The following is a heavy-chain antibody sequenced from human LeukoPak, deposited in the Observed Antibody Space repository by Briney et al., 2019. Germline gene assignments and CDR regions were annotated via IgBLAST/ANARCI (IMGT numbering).Heavy chain of an antibody. J-gene: IGHJ5*02. CDR1: GFTFSGSA. CDR2: IRSKSNSYAT. V-gene: IGHV3-73*01. Sequence: GGSLRLSCAASGFTFSGSAMHWVRQASGKGLEWVGRIRSKSNSYATAYAASVKGRFTISRDDSQNTAYLQMNSLKTEDTAVYYCTRLFAGNWFDPWGQGTLVTVSS. CDR3: TRLFAGNWFDP.